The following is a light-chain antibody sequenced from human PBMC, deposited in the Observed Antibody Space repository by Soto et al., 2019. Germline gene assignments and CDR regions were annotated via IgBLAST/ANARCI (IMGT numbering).Light chain of an antibody. V-gene: IGKV1-39*01. J-gene: IGKJ4*01. CDR3: QQSSSTPQT. CDR1: QSMSNY. CDR2: LAS. Sequence: DIQMTQSPSSLSASVGDRVTITCRASQSMSNYLSWYQQKPGKAPKLLINLASILQSGVPSRFTGSGSGTDFTLAISSLQPEDFATYYCQQSSSTPQTFGGGTRVEIK.